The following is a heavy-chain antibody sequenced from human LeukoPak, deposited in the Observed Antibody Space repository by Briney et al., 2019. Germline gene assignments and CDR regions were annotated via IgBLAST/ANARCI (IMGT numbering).Heavy chain of an antibody. V-gene: IGHV1-18*01. D-gene: IGHD3-10*01. Sequence: RASVNVSCKASGYTFTSYGISWVRQAPGQGLEWMGWISAYNGNTNYAQKLQGRVTMTTDTSTSTAYMELRSLRSDDTAVYYCARAKRISYYYYYMDVWGKGTTVTVSS. CDR3: ARAKRISYYYYYMDV. CDR2: ISAYNGNT. CDR1: GYTFTSYG. J-gene: IGHJ6*03.